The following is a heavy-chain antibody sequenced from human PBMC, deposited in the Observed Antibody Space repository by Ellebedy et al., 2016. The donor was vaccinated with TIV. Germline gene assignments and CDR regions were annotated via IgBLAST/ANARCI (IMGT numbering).Heavy chain of an antibody. J-gene: IGHJ3*02. CDR1: GFTFSSYA. D-gene: IGHD3-16*01. Sequence: GESLKISXAASGFTFSSYAMSWVRQAPGKGLEWVAGISGSGDDTYYTDSVKGRFTISRDNSRNTVHLQMNSLRAEDTALYHCASYASSRPPDAFDNWGQGTMVTVSS. V-gene: IGHV3-23*01. CDR3: ASYASSRPPDAFDN. CDR2: ISGSGDDT.